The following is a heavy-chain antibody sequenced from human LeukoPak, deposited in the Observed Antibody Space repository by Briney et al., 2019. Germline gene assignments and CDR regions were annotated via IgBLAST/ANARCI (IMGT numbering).Heavy chain of an antibody. CDR3: AKRGAYDNRYFDY. Sequence: RGSLRLSCAASGFTFSSYAMSWVLQAPGKELEGVSSITTSGDNTYYADSVKGRFTISRDNSKNTLCLQMNSLRAEDTAVYYCAKRGAYDNRYFDYWGQGTLVTVSS. CDR1: GFTFSSYA. V-gene: IGHV3-23*01. J-gene: IGHJ4*02. CDR2: ITTSGDNT. D-gene: IGHD3-22*01.